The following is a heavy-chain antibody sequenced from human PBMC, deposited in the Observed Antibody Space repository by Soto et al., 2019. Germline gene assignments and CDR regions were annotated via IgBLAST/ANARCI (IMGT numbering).Heavy chain of an antibody. Sequence: QPGGSLRLSCAASGFTFSSYAMSWVRQAPGKGLEWVSAISGSGGSTYYADSVKGRFTISRDNSKNTLYLQMNSLRAEDTAVYYCATNPSRVAAAGINWFDPWGQGTLVTVSS. CDR2: ISGSGGST. V-gene: IGHV3-23*01. J-gene: IGHJ5*02. D-gene: IGHD6-13*01. CDR3: ATNPSRVAAAGINWFDP. CDR1: GFTFSSYA.